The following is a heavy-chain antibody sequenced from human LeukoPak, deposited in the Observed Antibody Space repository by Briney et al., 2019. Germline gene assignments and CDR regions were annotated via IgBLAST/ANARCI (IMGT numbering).Heavy chain of an antibody. J-gene: IGHJ4*02. CDR3: ARAASYCSSTSSPFDY. CDR1: GGTFSSYA. D-gene: IGHD2-2*01. V-gene: IGHV1-69*13. Sequence: SVTVSCKASGGTFSSYAISWVRQAPGQGLEWMGGIIPIFGTANYTQKFQGRVTITADESTSTAYMELSSLRSEDTAVYYCARAASYCSSTSSPFDYWGQGTLVTVSS. CDR2: IIPIFGTA.